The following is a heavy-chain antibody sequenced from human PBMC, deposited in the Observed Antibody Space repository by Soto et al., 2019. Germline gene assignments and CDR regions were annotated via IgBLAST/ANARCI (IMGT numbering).Heavy chain of an antibody. J-gene: IGHJ4*02. Sequence: QVQLVQSGAEVKKPGSSVKVSCTASGGTFSSYAISWVRQAPGQGLEWMGGIIPIFGTANYAQKFQGRVTITADKSTSTVYMELSSLRSEDTAVYYCAREGLSSGYFDYWGQGTLVTVSS. V-gene: IGHV1-69*06. CDR1: GGTFSSYA. CDR3: AREGLSSGYFDY. D-gene: IGHD3-22*01. CDR2: IIPIFGTA.